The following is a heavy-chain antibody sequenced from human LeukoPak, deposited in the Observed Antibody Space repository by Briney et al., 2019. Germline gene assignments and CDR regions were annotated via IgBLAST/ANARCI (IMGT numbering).Heavy chain of an antibody. CDR3: ARDMPYYDILTGYYSWDY. Sequence: ASVKVSCKASGYTFTSYYMHWVRQAPGQGLEWMGIINPSGGSTSYAQKLQGRVTMTTDTSTSTAYMELRSLRSDDTAVYYCARDMPYYDILTGYYSWDYWGQGTLVTVSS. V-gene: IGHV1-46*01. J-gene: IGHJ4*02. CDR1: GYTFTSYY. D-gene: IGHD3-9*01. CDR2: INPSGGST.